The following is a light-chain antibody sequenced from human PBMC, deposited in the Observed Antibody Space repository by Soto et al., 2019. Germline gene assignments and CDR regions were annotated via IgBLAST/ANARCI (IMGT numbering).Light chain of an antibody. CDR2: EVS. Sequence: QSVLTQPASVSGSPGQSITISCTGTSSDVGGYNYVSWYQQHPGKAPKLMIYEVSNRPSGVSNRFSGSKSGNTASLTISGLQAEDEADYYCCSYAGSSTFEVFGTGTKLTVL. J-gene: IGLJ1*01. CDR3: CSYAGSSTFEV. V-gene: IGLV2-23*02. CDR1: SSDVGGYNY.